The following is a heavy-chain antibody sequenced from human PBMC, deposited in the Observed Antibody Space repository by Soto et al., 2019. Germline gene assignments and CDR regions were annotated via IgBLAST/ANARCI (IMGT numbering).Heavy chain of an antibody. D-gene: IGHD3-22*01. CDR3: ARGYGPIVGNYYFDY. V-gene: IGHV4-34*01. CDR1: GGSFSGYY. CDR2: INHSGST. J-gene: IGHJ4*02. Sequence: QVQLQQWGAGLLKPSETLSLTCAVYGGSFSGYYWSWIRQPPGKGLEWIGEINHSGSTNYHPSLKSRVTISVDTSKNQFSLKLSSVTAADTAVYYCARGYGPIVGNYYFDYWGQGTLVTVSS.